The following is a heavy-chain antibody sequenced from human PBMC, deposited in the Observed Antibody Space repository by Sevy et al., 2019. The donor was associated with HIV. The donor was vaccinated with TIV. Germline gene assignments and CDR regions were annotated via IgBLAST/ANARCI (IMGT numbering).Heavy chain of an antibody. D-gene: IGHD2-2*01. Sequence: GGSLIVSCAASGFTSSNYSMTWVRQAPGKGLEWVAFISSSSSEIYYADSVKGRFTISRDNAKNSLYLQMNSLRAEDTAMYYSAREVCSATTCPIQTGAQNWGQGTLVTVSS. V-gene: IGHV3-21*05. CDR3: AREVCSATTCPIQTGAQN. J-gene: IGHJ4*02. CDR2: ISSSSSEI. CDR1: GFTSSNYS.